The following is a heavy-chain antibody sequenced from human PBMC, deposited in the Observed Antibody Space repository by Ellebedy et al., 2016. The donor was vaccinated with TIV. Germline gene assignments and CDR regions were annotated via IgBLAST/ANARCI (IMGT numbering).Heavy chain of an antibody. Sequence: MPSETLSLTCAVYGGSFSDYNWSWIRQPPGKGLEWIGEINHSGSTNYNPSLKSRVTISVDTSKNQFSLKLSSVTAADTAVYYCARGVGDPWGQGTLVTVSS. J-gene: IGHJ5*02. CDR2: INHSGST. CDR1: GGSFSDYN. V-gene: IGHV4-34*01. CDR3: ARGVGDP.